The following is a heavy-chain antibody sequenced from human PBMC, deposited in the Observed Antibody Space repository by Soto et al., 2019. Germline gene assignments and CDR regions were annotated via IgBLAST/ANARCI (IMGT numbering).Heavy chain of an antibody. J-gene: IGHJ5*02. CDR3: PKDTFYNSSSGSSVFDP. V-gene: IGHV3-30*18. D-gene: IGHD3-22*01. CDR1: GFTFSSYG. CDR2: ISHDGSKT. Sequence: GGSLRLSCAASGFTFSSYGIHWVRQAPGKGLEWVAVISHDGSKTNYADSVKGRFTISRDNSKDTVNLQLNSMRAEDTAVYYFPKDTFYNSSSGSSVFDPGGRGT.